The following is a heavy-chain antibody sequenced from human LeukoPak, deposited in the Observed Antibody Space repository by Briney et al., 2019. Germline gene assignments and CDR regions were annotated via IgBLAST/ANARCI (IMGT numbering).Heavy chain of an antibody. CDR3: AKAGGYDSPGAWFDP. CDR1: GFTFSSYS. D-gene: IGHD5-12*01. CDR2: IIGSGGST. V-gene: IGHV3-23*01. J-gene: IGHJ5*02. Sequence: GGSLRLSCAVSGFTFSSYSMSWVRQPPGKGLEWVLAIIGSGGSTYYTDSVRGRITISRETSKNTLCLQMNSLRAEDTAIYYCAKAGGYDSPGAWFDPWGQGTLVTVSS.